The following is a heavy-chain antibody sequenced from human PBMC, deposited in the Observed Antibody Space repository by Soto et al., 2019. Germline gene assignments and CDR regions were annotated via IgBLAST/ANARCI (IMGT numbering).Heavy chain of an antibody. J-gene: IGHJ5*02. CDR2: TRNKPNSYTT. D-gene: IGHD3-10*01. CDR3: AMEGSGPGWT. Sequence: GGSLRLSCAASGFTFSDHYMDWVRQAPGKGLEWVGRTRNKPNSYTTEYAASVRGRFTISSDDSKNSLYLQMNSLKTENTAVYYCAMEGSGPGWTWGQGTLVTVSS. V-gene: IGHV3-72*01. CDR1: GFTFSDHY.